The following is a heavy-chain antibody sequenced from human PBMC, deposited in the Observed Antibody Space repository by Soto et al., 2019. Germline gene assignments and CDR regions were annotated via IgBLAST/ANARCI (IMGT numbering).Heavy chain of an antibody. CDR2: ISGSDDST. J-gene: IGHJ4*02. CDR3: AKRTSSPTFDY. V-gene: IGHV3-23*01. CDR1: GFTFSSYA. D-gene: IGHD2-2*01. Sequence: EVQLLESGGGLVQPGESLRLSCAASGFTFSSYAMSWVRQAPGKGLEWVSVISGSDDSTYYADSVKGRFTISRDNSKNTLYLQMNSRRAEDTAVYYCAKRTSSPTFDYWGQGTLVTVSS.